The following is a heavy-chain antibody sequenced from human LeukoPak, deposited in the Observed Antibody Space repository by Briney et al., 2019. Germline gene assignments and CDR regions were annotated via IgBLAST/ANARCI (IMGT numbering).Heavy chain of an antibody. CDR1: GFTFSDAW. D-gene: IGHD6-19*01. V-gene: IGHV3-15*07. CDR2: IKSKADGGTI. Sequence: GGSLRLSCAVSGFTFSDAWMNWVRQAPGKGLEWVGRIKSKADGGTIDYAAPVKGRFTISRDDSENTLYLQMNSLRAEDTAVYYCASQESYSSGLEYWGQGTLVTVSS. CDR3: ASQESYSSGLEY. J-gene: IGHJ4*02.